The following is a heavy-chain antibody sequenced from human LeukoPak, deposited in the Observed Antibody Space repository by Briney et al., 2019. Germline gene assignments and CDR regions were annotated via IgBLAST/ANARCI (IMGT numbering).Heavy chain of an antibody. CDR2: IYHSGTT. J-gene: IGHJ1*01. V-gene: IGHV4-4*02. CDR1: VISISTSDW. Sequence: SETLSLTCAVSVISISTSDWWSWVRQPPGKGLEWIGEIYHSGTTNYNPSLKSRVTITVDKSKNQFSLKLSSVTAADTALYYCMGADYGGHWGQGTLVTVSS. D-gene: IGHD4/OR15-4a*01. CDR3: MGADYGGH.